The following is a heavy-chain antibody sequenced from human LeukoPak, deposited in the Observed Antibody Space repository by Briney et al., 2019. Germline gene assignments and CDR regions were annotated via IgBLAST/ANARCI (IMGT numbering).Heavy chain of an antibody. Sequence: GGSLRLSCAASGFTFSSDWMHWVRQAPGQGLGWVSRINPAGSSTNYADSVKGRFTISRDNAMNTLYLHLNSLRAEDTAVYYCARGVRGSYGTDLWGQGTLVTVSS. CDR3: ARGVRGSYGTDL. CDR2: INPAGSST. D-gene: IGHD1-26*01. V-gene: IGHV3-74*01. CDR1: GFTFSSDW. J-gene: IGHJ5*02.